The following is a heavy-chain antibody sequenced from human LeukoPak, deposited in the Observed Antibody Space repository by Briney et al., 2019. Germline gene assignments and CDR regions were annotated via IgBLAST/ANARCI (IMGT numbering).Heavy chain of an antibody. CDR2: ISAYNGNT. Sequence: GASVRVSCKASGYTFTSYGISWVRQAPGQGLEWMGWISAYNGNTNYAQKLQGRVTMTTDTSTSTAYMELRSLRSDDTAVYYCARDRGRSGSYYSVDPPRSVGPWGIWGQGTMVTVSS. CDR1: GYTFTSYG. V-gene: IGHV1-18*01. J-gene: IGHJ3*02. CDR3: ARDRGRSGSYYSVDPPRSVGPWGI. D-gene: IGHD1-26*01.